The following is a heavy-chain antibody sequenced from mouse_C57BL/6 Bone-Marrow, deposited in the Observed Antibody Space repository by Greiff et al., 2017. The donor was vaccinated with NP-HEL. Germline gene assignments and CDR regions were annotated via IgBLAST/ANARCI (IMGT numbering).Heavy chain of an antibody. J-gene: IGHJ3*01. D-gene: IGHD3-2*02. V-gene: IGHV5-15*04. Sequence: EVKVEESGGGLVQPGGSLKLSCAASGFTFSDYGMAWVRQAPRKGPEWVAFISNLAYSIYYADTVTGRFTISRENAKITLYLEMSSLRSEDTAMYYCARQQLRLERAWFAYWGQGTLVTVSA. CDR2: ISNLAYSI. CDR3: ARQQLRLERAWFAY. CDR1: GFTFSDYG.